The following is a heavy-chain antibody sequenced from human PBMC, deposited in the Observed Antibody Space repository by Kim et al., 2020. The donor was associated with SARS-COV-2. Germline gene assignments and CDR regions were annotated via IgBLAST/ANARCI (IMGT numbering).Heavy chain of an antibody. Sequence: GGSLRLSCAASGFTFSSYAMSWVRQAPGKGLEWVSAISGSGGSTYYADSVKGRFTISRDNSKNTLYLQMNSLRAEDTAVYYCAKDHARAYYYDSSGYRGMGYYWGQGTLVTVSS. V-gene: IGHV3-23*01. J-gene: IGHJ4*02. CDR3: AKDHARAYYYDSSGYRGMGYY. D-gene: IGHD3-22*01. CDR2: ISGSGGST. CDR1: GFTFSSYA.